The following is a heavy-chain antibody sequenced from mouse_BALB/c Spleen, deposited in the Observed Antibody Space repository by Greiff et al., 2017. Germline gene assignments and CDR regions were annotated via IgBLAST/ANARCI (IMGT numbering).Heavy chain of an antibody. CDR1: GFSLTSYG. J-gene: IGHJ2*01. CDR3: SRVNYGSSFDFDY. Sequence: QVQLKESGPGLVQPSQSLSITCTVSGFSLTSYGVHWVRQSPGKGLEWLGVIWSGGSTDYNAAFISRLSISKDNSKSQVFFKMNSLQANDTAIYYCSRVNYGSSFDFDYWGQGTTLTVSA. D-gene: IGHD1-1*01. V-gene: IGHV2-2*02. CDR2: IWSGGST.